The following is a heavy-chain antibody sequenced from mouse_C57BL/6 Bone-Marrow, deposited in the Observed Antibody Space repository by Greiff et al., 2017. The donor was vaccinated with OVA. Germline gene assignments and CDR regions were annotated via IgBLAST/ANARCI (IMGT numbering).Heavy chain of an antibody. CDR3: ARPPGSSCS. V-gene: IGHV5-12*01. CDR1: GFTFSDYY. CDR2: ISNGGGST. J-gene: IGHJ3*01. Sequence: EVQLVESGGGLVQPGGSLKLSCAASGFTFSDYYMYWVRQTPEKRLEWVAYISNGGGSTYYPDTVKGRFTISRDNAKNTLYLQMSRLKSEDTAMYYCARPPGSSCSWGQGTLVTVSA.